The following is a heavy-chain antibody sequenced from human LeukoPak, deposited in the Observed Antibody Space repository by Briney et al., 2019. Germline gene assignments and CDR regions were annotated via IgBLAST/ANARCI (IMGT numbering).Heavy chain of an antibody. CDR2: IYYSGST. J-gene: IGHJ4*02. Sequence: SETLSLTCTVSGGSISSSSYYWGWIRQPPGKGLEWIGSIYYSGSTYYNPSLKSRVTISVDTSKNQFSLKLSSVTAADTAVYYCARGRTPYDGSGSYYFDYWGQGTLVTVSS. CDR3: ARGRTPYDGSGSYYFDY. CDR1: GGSISSSSYY. V-gene: IGHV4-39*07. D-gene: IGHD3-10*01.